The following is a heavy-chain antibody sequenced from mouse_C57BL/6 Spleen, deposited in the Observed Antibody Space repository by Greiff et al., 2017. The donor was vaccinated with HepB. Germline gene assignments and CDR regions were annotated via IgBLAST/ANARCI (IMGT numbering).Heavy chain of an antibody. CDR3: ARSGSSYGDY. V-gene: IGHV1-64*01. J-gene: IGHJ2*01. CDR2: IHPNSGST. D-gene: IGHD1-1*01. Sequence: QVQLKQPGAELVKPGASVKLSCKASGYTFTSYWMHWVKQRPGQGLEWIGMIHPNSGSTNYNEKFKSKATLTVDKSSSTAYMQLSSLTSEDSAVYYCARSGSSYGDYWGQGTTLTVSS. CDR1: GYTFTSYW.